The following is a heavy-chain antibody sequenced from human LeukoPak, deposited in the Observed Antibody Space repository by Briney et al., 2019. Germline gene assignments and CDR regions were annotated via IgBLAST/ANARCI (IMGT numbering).Heavy chain of an antibody. J-gene: IGHJ4*02. CDR1: GDSFTSYW. D-gene: IGHD1-26*01. Sequence: KGGESLKISCKGSGDSFTSYWIGWVRQMPGKGLEWMGIIFPSDSDTRYSPSFQGQVTISVDKSISTAYLQWSSLKASDTAMYYCARRRSGSYIDYWGQGTLVTVSS. V-gene: IGHV5-51*01. CDR3: ARRRSGSYIDY. CDR2: IFPSDSDT.